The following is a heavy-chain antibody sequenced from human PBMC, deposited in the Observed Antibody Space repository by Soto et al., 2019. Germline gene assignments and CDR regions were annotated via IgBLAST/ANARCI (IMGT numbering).Heavy chain of an antibody. CDR1: GLTVSSYS. CDR2: ISSSSRTI. CDR3: ARDRFDYYDSSGYWRFDP. D-gene: IGHD3-22*01. J-gene: IGHJ5*02. Sequence: GGSLRLSCAASGLTVSSYSMNWVRQAPGKGLEWVSYISSSSRTIYYADSVKGRFTISRDNAKNSLYLQMNSLRAEDTAVYYCARDRFDYYDSSGYWRFDPWGQGTLVTVSS. V-gene: IGHV3-48*01.